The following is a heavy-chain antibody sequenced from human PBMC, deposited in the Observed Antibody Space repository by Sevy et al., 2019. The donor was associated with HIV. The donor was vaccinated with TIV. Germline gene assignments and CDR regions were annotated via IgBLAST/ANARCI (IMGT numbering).Heavy chain of an antibody. Sequence: ASVKVSCKVSGYTLTELSMHWVRQAPGKGLEWMGGFDPEDGETIYAQKFQGRVTMTEETSTDTAYMELSSLRSEDTAVYYCATLDPPYYYYGMDVWGQGTTVTVSS. CDR3: ATLDPPYYYYGMDV. V-gene: IGHV1-24*01. CDR1: GYTLTELS. J-gene: IGHJ6*02. CDR2: FDPEDGET.